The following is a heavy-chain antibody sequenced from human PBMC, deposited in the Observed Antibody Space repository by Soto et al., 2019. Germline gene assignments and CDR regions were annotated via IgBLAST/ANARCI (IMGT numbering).Heavy chain of an antibody. J-gene: IGHJ5*02. CDR3: AREAGSS. CDR1: GFIFNEYA. V-gene: IGHV3-9*01. D-gene: IGHD6-13*01. Sequence: PGGSLRLSCAASGFIFNEYAMHWVRQAPGKGLEWVSGISWDSGEIGYADSVKGRFTISRDNAKNTLYLQMNSLRAEDTAVYYCAREAGSSWGQGTLVTVSS. CDR2: ISWDSGEI.